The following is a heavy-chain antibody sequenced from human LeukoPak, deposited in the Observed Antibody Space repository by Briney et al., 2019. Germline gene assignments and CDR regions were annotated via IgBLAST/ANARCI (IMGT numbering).Heavy chain of an antibody. CDR2: IYPGDSDT. J-gene: IGHJ1*01. D-gene: IGHD6-19*01. CDR1: GYSFTSYW. Sequence: GASLQISCKGSGYSFTSYWIGWVRRMPEKGLEWMGIIYPGDSDTRYSPSFQGQVTISADKSISTAYLQWSSLKASDTAMYYCARPDSSGWYEYFQHWGQGTLVTVSS. V-gene: IGHV5-51*01. CDR3: ARPDSSGWYEYFQH.